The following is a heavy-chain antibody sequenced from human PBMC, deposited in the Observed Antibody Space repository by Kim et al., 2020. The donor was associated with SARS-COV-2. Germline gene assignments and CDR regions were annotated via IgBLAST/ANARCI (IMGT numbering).Heavy chain of an antibody. CDR1: GGSISSYY. Sequence: SETLSLTCTVSGGSISSYYWSWIRQPPGKGLEWIGYIYYSGSTNYNPSLKSRVTISVDTSKNQFSLKLSSVTAADTAVYYCARRCSSTSCYDYWGQGTLVTVSS. V-gene: IGHV4-59*13. CDR2: IYYSGST. D-gene: IGHD2-2*01. J-gene: IGHJ4*02. CDR3: ARRCSSTSCYDY.